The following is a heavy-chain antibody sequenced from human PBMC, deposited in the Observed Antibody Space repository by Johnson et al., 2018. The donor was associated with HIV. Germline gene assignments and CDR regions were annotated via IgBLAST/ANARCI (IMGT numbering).Heavy chain of an antibody. V-gene: IGHV3-30-3*01. CDR2: ISYDGSNK. Sequence: VESGGGVVQPGRSLRLSCAASGFTFSSYAMHWVRQAPGKGLEWVAVISYDGSNKYYADSVKGRFTISRDNSKNSLYLRMNSLRAEDTAVYYCAKGMGELLRIDAFDIWGQGTMVTVSS. CDR1: GFTFSSYA. J-gene: IGHJ3*02. CDR3: AKGMGELLRIDAFDI. D-gene: IGHD1-26*01.